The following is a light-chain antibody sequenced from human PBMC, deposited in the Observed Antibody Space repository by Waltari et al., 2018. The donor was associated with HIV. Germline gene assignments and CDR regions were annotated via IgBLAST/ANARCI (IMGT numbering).Light chain of an antibody. CDR1: SSNIGAGYD. J-gene: IGLJ2*01. CDR3: QSYDSSLSGSDVV. CDR2: GNS. Sequence: QSVVTQPPSVSGAPGQRVTISCTGSSSNIGAGYDVHWYQQLPGTAPKLLIYGNSKRPSGVPDRFSGSKSGTSASLAITGLQAEDEADYYCQSYDSSLSGSDVVFGGGTELTVL. V-gene: IGLV1-40*01.